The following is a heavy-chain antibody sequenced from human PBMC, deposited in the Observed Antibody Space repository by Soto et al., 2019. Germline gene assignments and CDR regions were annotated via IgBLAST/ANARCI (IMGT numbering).Heavy chain of an antibody. V-gene: IGHV1-18*01. D-gene: IGHD3-9*01. CDR2: ISAYNGNT. Sequence: ASVKVSCKASGYTFTSYDINWVRQATGQGFEWMGWISAYNGNTNYAQKLQGRVTMTTDTSTSTAYMELRSLRSDDTAVYYCARDKGYVLRYFDSPSFVSNWGQGTLVTVAS. CDR1: GYTFTSYD. CDR3: ARDKGYVLRYFDSPSFVSN. J-gene: IGHJ4*02.